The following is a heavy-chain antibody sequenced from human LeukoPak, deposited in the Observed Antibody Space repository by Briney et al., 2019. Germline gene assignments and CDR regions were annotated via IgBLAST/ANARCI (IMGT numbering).Heavy chain of an antibody. J-gene: IGHJ1*01. CDR2: IYYSGST. D-gene: IGHD3-22*01. CDR1: GGSISSSSYY. Sequence: PSETLSLTCTVSGGSISSSSYYWGWIRQPPGKGLEWIGSIYYSGSTYYNPSLKSRVTISVDTSKNQFSLKLSSVTAADMAVYYCARHVAPYDSSGYYWLQHWGQGTLVTVSS. V-gene: IGHV4-39*01. CDR3: ARHVAPYDSSGYYWLQH.